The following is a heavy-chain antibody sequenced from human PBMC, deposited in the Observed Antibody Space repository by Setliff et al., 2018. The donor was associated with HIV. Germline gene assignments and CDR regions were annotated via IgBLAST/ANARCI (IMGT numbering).Heavy chain of an antibody. CDR2: IYYSGNT. CDR1: GGSIKSSSYY. Sequence: PSETLSLTCTVSGGSIKSSSYYWGWIRKPPGKGLEWIGSIYYSGNTYYNPSLKSRVTISEDTSRNQFSLRLSSVTAADTAIYYCARVPTSSWYVTTQRTKEYFHHWGQGTLVTV. J-gene: IGHJ1*01. CDR3: ARVPTSSWYVTTQRTKEYFHH. D-gene: IGHD6-13*01. V-gene: IGHV4-39*07.